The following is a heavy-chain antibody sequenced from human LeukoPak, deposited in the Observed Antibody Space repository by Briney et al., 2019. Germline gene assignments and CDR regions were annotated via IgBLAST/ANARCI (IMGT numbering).Heavy chain of an antibody. D-gene: IGHD3-9*01. Sequence: GASVKVSCKASGYTFTSYGISWVRQAPGQGLAWMGWISAYNGNTNYAQKLQVRVTMTTDTYTSTAYMELRSLRSDDTAVYYCARAPTYYDILTGYYRDDAFDIWGQGTMVTVSS. CDR3: ARAPTYYDILTGYYRDDAFDI. V-gene: IGHV1-18*01. J-gene: IGHJ3*02. CDR1: GYTFTSYG. CDR2: ISAYNGNT.